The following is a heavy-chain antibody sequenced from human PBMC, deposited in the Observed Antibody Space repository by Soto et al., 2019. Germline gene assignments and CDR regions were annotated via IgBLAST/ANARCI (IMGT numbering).Heavy chain of an antibody. D-gene: IGHD3-22*01. J-gene: IGHJ2*01. CDR2: ISSSSSNI. CDR3: ARVTYYYDSRGYYHWYFDL. V-gene: IGHV3-11*01. Sequence: QVQLVESGGGLVKPGGSLRLSCAASGFTFSDHYMSWIRQAPGKGLEWVSYISSSSSNIYYADSVKGRFTISRDRAKNSLYLKMNSLRAEDTAVYYCARVTYYYDSRGYYHWYFDLWGRGTLVTVSS. CDR1: GFTFSDHY.